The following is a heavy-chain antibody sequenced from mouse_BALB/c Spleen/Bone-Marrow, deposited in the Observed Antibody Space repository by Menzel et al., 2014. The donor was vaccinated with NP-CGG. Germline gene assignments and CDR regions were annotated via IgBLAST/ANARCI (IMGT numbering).Heavy chain of an antibody. CDR2: IIGGTGGT. CDR1: GFTFSNSY. CDR3: ARPLYGSSFAWFAC. V-gene: IGHV1-84*02. J-gene: IGHJ3*01. D-gene: IGHD1-1*01. Sequence: LQESGGEVVKPGTSVKLSCKTSGFTFSNSYISWLKLKPGQSLEWIAWIIGGTGGTTYNQKFTGKAQLTVDTSSNTAYIQLSSLTTEDSAIYYCARPLYGSSFAWFACWGQGTLVTVSA.